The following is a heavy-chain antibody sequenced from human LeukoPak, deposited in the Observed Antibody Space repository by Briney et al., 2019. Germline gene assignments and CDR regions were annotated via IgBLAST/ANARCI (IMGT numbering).Heavy chain of an antibody. D-gene: IGHD2-2*01. Sequence: PSQTLSLTCTVSGGSISSGGYYWSWIRQPPGKGLEWIGYIYHSGSTYYNPSLKSRVTISVDRSKNQFSLKLSSVTAADTAVYYCARDLMRSSRKEPLVVPAAIHYYMDVWGKGTTVTVSS. CDR2: IYHSGST. CDR3: ARDLMRSSRKEPLVVPAAIHYYMDV. V-gene: IGHV4-30-2*01. CDR1: GGSISSGGYY. J-gene: IGHJ6*03.